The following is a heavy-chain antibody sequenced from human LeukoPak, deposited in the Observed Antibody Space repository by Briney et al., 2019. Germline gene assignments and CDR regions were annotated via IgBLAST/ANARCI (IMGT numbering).Heavy chain of an antibody. CDR3: ARDGGDYGDYGFDP. D-gene: IGHD4-17*01. J-gene: IGHJ5*02. Sequence: VASVKVSCKASGYTFTSYGISWVRQAPGQGLEWMGWISAYNGNTNYAQKLQGRVTMTTDTSTSTAYMELRSLRSDDTAMYYCARDGGDYGDYGFDPWGQGTLVTVSS. V-gene: IGHV1-18*01. CDR1: GYTFTSYG. CDR2: ISAYNGNT.